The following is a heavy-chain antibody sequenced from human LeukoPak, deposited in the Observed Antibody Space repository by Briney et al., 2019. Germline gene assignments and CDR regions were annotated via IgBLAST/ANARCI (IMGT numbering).Heavy chain of an antibody. CDR1: GFTFSSYG. D-gene: IGHD6-13*01. CDR3: AKAISSSWYRGIDY. V-gene: IGHV3-30*18. Sequence: GGSLRLSCAASGFTFSSYGMHWVRQAPGKGLEWVAVISYDGSNKYYADSVKGRFTISRDNSKNTLYLQMNSLRAEDTAVYYRAKAISSSWYRGIDYWGQGTLVTVSS. J-gene: IGHJ4*02. CDR2: ISYDGSNK.